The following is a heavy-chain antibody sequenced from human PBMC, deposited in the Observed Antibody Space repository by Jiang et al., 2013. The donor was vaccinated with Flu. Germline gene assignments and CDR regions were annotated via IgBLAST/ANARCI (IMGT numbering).Heavy chain of an antibody. CDR3: ARVAIGSGSHPLN. CDR1: GGSINSYY. J-gene: IGHJ4*02. Sequence: GPGLVKPSETLSLTCTVSGGSINSYYWSWIRQPPGTGLEWIGYLYYSGSTKYNPSLKSRVTISVDTSKNQFSLKLSSVTAADTAVYYCARVAIGSGSHPLNWGQGTLVTVSS. CDR2: LYYSGST. V-gene: IGHV4-59*01. D-gene: IGHD3-10*01.